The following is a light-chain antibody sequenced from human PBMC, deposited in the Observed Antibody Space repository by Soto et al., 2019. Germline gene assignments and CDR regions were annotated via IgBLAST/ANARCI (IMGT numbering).Light chain of an antibody. CDR1: QAISTW. CDR3: QQYNSYPIT. Sequence: DIQMTQSPSSLSASVGDRVTITCRASQAISTWLAWYQQKPEKAPKSLIYGASNLQSGVPSRFSGSGFGTDFTLTISSLQPEDFATYYCQQYNSYPITFGQRRLLEVK. V-gene: IGKV1D-16*01. CDR2: GAS. J-gene: IGKJ5*01.